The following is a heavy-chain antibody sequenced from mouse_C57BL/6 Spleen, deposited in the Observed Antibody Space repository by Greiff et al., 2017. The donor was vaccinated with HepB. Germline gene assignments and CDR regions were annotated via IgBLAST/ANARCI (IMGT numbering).Heavy chain of an antibody. V-gene: IGHV1-5*01. J-gene: IGHJ1*03. D-gene: IGHD1-1*01. CDR3: TGGSTTVASYWYVDV. CDR1: GYTFTSYW. CDR2: IYPGNSDT. Sequence: EVQLQQSGTVLARPGASVKMSCKTSGYTFTSYWMHWVKQRPGQGLEWIGAIYPGNSDTSYNQKFKGKAKLTAVTSASTAYMELSSLTNEDSAVYYCTGGSTTVASYWYVDVWGTGTTVTVSS.